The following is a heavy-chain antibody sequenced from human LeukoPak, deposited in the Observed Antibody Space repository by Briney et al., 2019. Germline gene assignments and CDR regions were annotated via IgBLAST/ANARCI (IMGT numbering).Heavy chain of an antibody. D-gene: IGHD3-10*01. CDR1: GGSFSGYY. CDR3: AREVVRGNSY. J-gene: IGHJ4*02. CDR2: INHSGST. Sequence: MTSETLSLTCAVYGGSFSGYYWSWIRQPPGKGLEWIGEINHSGSTNYNPSLKSRVTISKDTSKNQFSLKLTSVTAADTAVYYCAREVVRGNSYWGQGTLVTVSS. V-gene: IGHV4-34*01.